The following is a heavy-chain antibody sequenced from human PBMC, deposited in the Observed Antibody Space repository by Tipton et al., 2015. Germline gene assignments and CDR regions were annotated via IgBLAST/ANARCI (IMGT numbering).Heavy chain of an antibody. V-gene: IGHV3-74*01. Sequence: SLRLSCAASGFTFSSYWMHWVRQAPGKGLVWVSRINSDGSSTSYADSVKGRFTISRDNAKNTLYLQMNSLRAEDTAVYYCARVSIAVAGGDFDYWGQGALVTVSS. CDR3: ARVSIAVAGGDFDY. CDR1: GFTFSSYW. D-gene: IGHD6-19*01. J-gene: IGHJ4*02. CDR2: INSDGSST.